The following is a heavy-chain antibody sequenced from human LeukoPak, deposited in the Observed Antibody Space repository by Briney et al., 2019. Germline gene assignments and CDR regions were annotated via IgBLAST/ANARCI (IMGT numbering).Heavy chain of an antibody. CDR2: ISSTSRYI. CDR1: GFTFSSYT. D-gene: IGHD3-3*01. Sequence: GGSLRLSCAASGFTFSSYTINWVRQAPGKGLEWVSSISSTSRYIYSADSVKGRFTISRDNSRNSLYLQMDSLRAEDTAIYYCARDGVTVASSPSYWYFDLWGRGTLVTVSS. V-gene: IGHV3-21*01. J-gene: IGHJ2*01. CDR3: ARDGVTVASSPSYWYFDL.